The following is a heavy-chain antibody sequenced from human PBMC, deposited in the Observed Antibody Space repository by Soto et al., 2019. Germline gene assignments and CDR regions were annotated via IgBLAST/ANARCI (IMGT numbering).Heavy chain of an antibody. Sequence: QVQLLESGPGLVKPSQSLSLTCTVSGASFTSGDHYWSWIRQPPGRGLEWIGHIYDSGISYYNSSLKSRVTISLDTSENQFSLKLSSVAAADTAVYYCARGSGSYLIYYFVPWGQGTLVTVSS. CDR1: GASFTSGDHY. D-gene: IGHD1-26*01. CDR2: IYDSGIS. V-gene: IGHV4-30-4*01. CDR3: ARGSGSYLIYYFVP. J-gene: IGHJ4*02.